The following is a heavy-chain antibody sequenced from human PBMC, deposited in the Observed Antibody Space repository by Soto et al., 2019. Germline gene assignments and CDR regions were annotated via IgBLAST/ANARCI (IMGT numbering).Heavy chain of an antibody. CDR1: GDSVSSDSAA. Sequence: SQTLSLTFAISGDSVSSDSAAWNWIRQSPSRGLEWLGRTYYRSQWYYDYAVSVKSRITINPDTSNNQFSLQLNSVIPEDTAVYYCARGLGRGYGFNDYWGQGTLVTVSS. V-gene: IGHV6-1*01. D-gene: IGHD3-10*01. CDR3: ARGLGRGYGFNDY. CDR2: TYYRSQWYY. J-gene: IGHJ4*02.